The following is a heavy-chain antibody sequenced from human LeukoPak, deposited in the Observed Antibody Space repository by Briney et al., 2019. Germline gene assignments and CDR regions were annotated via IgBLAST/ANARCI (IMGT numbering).Heavy chain of an antibody. D-gene: IGHD3-10*01. CDR3: ARLTMVRGVTY. J-gene: IGHJ4*02. Sequence: KPSETLSLTCTVSGGSISSSSYYWGWIRQPPGKWLGWIGSIYYSGSTYYNPSLKSRVTISVDTSKNHFSLKLSSVTAADTAVYYCARLTMVRGVTYWGQGTLVTVSS. CDR2: IYYSGST. CDR1: GGSISSSSYY. V-gene: IGHV4-39*01.